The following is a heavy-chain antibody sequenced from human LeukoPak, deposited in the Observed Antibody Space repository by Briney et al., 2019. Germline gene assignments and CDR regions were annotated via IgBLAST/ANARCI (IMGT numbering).Heavy chain of an antibody. V-gene: IGHV1-2*02. CDR3: ARERAVAAFDY. J-gene: IGHJ4*02. D-gene: IGHD6-19*01. CDR1: GGTFSSYA. Sequence: ASVKVSCKASGGTFSSYAISWVRQAPGQGLEWMGWINPNSGGTNYAQKFQGRVTMTRDTSISTAYMELSRLRSDDTAVYYCARERAVAAFDYWGQGTLVTVSS. CDR2: INPNSGGT.